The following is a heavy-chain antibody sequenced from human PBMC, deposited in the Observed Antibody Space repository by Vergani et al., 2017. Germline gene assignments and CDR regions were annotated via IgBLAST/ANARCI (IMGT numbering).Heavy chain of an antibody. Sequence: EVQLVESGGGLVQPGGSLRLSCAASGFTFSIYAMSWVRQAPGKGLEWVSAISGRGGSTYYADSVKGRFTISRDNSKNTLYLQMNSLRAEDTAVYYCAKDLERYSSSSGDYYYYGMDVWGQGTTVTVSS. CDR3: AKDLERYSSSSGDYYYYGMDV. J-gene: IGHJ6*02. D-gene: IGHD6-6*01. V-gene: IGHV3-23*04. CDR1: GFTFSIYA. CDR2: ISGRGGST.